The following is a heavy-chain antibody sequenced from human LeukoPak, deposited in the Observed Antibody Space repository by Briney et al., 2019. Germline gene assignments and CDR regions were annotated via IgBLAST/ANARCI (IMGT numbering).Heavy chain of an antibody. V-gene: IGHV1-18*04. J-gene: IGHJ6*03. D-gene: IGHD5-24*01. Sequence: ASVKVSCKASGYTFTGYYMHWVRQAPGQGLEWMGWISAYNGNTNYAQKLQGRVTMTTDTSTSTAYMELRSLRSDDTAVYYCARTYKYYYYYYMDVWGKGTTVTVSS. CDR2: ISAYNGNT. CDR1: GYTFTGYY. CDR3: ARTYKYYYYYYMDV.